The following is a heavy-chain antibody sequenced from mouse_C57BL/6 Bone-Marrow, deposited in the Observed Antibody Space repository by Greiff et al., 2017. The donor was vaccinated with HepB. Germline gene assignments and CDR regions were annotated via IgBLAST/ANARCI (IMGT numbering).Heavy chain of an antibody. CDR2: IYPRGGNT. CDR1: GYTFTSYG. J-gene: IGHJ3*01. V-gene: IGHV1-81*01. CDR3: ARGARATAWFAY. D-gene: IGHD3-1*01. Sequence: VQLQQPGAELARPGASVKLSCKASGYTFTSYGISWVKQRTGQGLEWIGEIYPRGGNTYYNEKFKGKATLTADKSSSTAYMELRSLTSEDSAVYFCARGARATAWFAYWGQGTLVTVSA.